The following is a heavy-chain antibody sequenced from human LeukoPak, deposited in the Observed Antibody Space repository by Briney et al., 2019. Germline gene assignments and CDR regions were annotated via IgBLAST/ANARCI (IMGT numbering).Heavy chain of an antibody. J-gene: IGHJ4*02. V-gene: IGHV4-59*08. CDR3: ARLGCSSTSCYADY. CDR1: GGSISSYY. CDR2: IYYSGST. D-gene: IGHD2-2*01. Sequence: KSSETLSLTCTVSGGSISSYYWSWIRQPPGKGLEWIGYIYYSGSTNYNPSLKSRVTISVDTSKNQFSLELSSVTAADTAVYYCARLGCSSTSCYADYWGQGTLVTVSS.